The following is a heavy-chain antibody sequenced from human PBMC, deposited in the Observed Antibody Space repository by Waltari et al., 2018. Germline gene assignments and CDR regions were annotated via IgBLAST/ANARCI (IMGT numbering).Heavy chain of an antibody. V-gene: IGHV4-59*01. Sequence: QVQLQESGPSLLKPSETLCLICTVSGGSIRGFYWSWVRQLPGKGLDWIGYIYYTGSTNFNPSLKSRVTESVDTANNQLCLQLSSVTAADTAFYYCARGGGGDWEWFDPWGQGTLVTVAS. CDR3: ARGGGGDWEWFDP. J-gene: IGHJ5*02. CDR1: GGSIRGFY. D-gene: IGHD2-21*02. CDR2: IYYTGST.